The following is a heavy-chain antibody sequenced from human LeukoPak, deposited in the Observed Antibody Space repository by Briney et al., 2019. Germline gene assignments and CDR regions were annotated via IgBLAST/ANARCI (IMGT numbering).Heavy chain of an antibody. CDR3: AIYDSSGYYPDY. CDR2: IYYSGST. J-gene: IGHJ4*02. Sequence: SETLSLTCTVSGGSISSYYWSRIRQPPGKGLEWIGYIYYSGSTNYNPSLKSRVTISIDTSKNQFSLKLSSVTAADTAVYYCAIYDSSGYYPDYWGQGALVTVSS. V-gene: IGHV4-59*01. D-gene: IGHD3-22*01. CDR1: GGSISSYY.